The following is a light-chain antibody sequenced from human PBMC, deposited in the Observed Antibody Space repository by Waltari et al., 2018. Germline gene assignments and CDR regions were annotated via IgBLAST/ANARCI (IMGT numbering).Light chain of an antibody. CDR1: QSVGRT. CDR2: GAS. J-gene: IGKJ1*01. Sequence: EIVLTQSPGPLSLSPGERAILSCRASQSVGRTLAWYQHKPGQAPRLLIYGASNRATGIPDRFSGSGSGTDFSLTISRLEPEDFSVYYCQHYVRLPVTFGQGTRVEI. CDR3: QHYVRLPVT. V-gene: IGKV3-20*01.